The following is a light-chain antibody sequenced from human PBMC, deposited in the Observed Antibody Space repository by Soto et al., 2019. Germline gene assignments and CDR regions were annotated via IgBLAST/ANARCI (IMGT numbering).Light chain of an antibody. CDR3: QQANSFPRT. V-gene: IGKV1-12*01. J-gene: IGKJ1*01. CDR2: AAS. CDR1: KGIRSW. Sequence: DIQMTQSPSSVSASVGDRVTMTCRASKGIRSWVAWYQQKPGRAPKLLIYAASSLQSGVPSRFSGSGSGTDFTLTISSLQAEDSATYYCQQANSFPRTLGQGTKVDSK.